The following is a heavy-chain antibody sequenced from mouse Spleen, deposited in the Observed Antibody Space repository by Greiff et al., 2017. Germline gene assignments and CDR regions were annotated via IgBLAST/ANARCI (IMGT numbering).Heavy chain of an antibody. V-gene: IGHV3-6*01. CDR1: GYSITSGYY. D-gene: IGHD1-1*01. Sequence: EVKLMESGPGLVKPSQSLSLTCSVTGYSITSGYYWNWIRQFPGNKLEWMGYISYDGSNNYNPSLKNRISITRDTSKNQFFLKLNSVTTEDTATYYCARDVGGSSYEYAMDYWGQGTSVTVSS. CDR3: ARDVGGSSYEYAMDY. CDR2: ISYDGSN. J-gene: IGHJ4*01.